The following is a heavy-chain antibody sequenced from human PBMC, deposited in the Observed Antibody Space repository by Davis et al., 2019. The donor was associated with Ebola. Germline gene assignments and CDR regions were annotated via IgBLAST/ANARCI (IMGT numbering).Heavy chain of an antibody. CDR1: GFTFSNSW. CDR2: ISGSGGST. J-gene: IGHJ6*02. V-gene: IGHV3-23*01. CDR3: ARQLPYYSYGMDV. D-gene: IGHD2-2*01. Sequence: GGSLRLSCAASGFTFSNSWMHWVRQAPGKGLEWVSAISGSGGSTYYADSVKGRFTISRDNSKNTLYLQMNSLRAEDTAVYFCARQLPYYSYGMDVWGQGTTVTVSS.